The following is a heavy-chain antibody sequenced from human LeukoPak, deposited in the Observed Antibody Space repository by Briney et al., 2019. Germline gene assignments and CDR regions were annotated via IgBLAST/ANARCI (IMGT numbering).Heavy chain of an antibody. CDR3: AKYISAAGTDY. V-gene: IGHV3-23*01. J-gene: IGHJ4*02. CDR2: ISGSSGNI. D-gene: IGHD6-13*01. CDR1: GFTFSNYA. Sequence: PGGSLRLSCAASGFTFSNYAMSWVRQAPGKGLEWVSAISGSSGNIYYADSVRGRFTISRDNSKNTLYLQMNSLRAEDTAVYYCAKYISAAGTDYWGQGTLITVSS.